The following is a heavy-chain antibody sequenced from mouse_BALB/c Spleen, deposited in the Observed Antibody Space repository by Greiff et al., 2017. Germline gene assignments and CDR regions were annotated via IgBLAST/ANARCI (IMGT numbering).Heavy chain of an antibody. Sequence: EVQLQQSGPELVKPGASVKMSCKASGYTFTSYVMHWVKQKPGQGLEWIGYINPYNDGTKYNEKFKGKATLTSDKSSSTAYMELSSLTSEDSAVYYCAREPRQLGLRGYAMDYWGQGTSVTVSS. CDR1: GYTFTSYV. CDR3: AREPRQLGLRGYAMDY. D-gene: IGHD3-2*01. V-gene: IGHV1-14*01. J-gene: IGHJ4*01. CDR2: INPYNDGT.